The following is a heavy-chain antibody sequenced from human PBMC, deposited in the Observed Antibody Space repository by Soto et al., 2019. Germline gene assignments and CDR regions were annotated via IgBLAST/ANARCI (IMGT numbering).Heavy chain of an antibody. Sequence: SETLSLTCTVSGGSISSYYWSWIRQPPGKGLEWIGYIYYSGSTNYNPSLKSRVTISVDTSKNQFSLKLSSVTAADTAVYYCARAGGSKTLPYYDYIWGSYPTAYFDYWGQGTLVTVSS. CDR1: GGSISSYY. CDR2: IYYSGST. D-gene: IGHD3-16*02. J-gene: IGHJ4*02. V-gene: IGHV4-59*01. CDR3: ARAGGSKTLPYYDYIWGSYPTAYFDY.